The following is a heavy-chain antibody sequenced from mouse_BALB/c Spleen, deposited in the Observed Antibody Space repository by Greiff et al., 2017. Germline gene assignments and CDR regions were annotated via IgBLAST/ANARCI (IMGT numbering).Heavy chain of an antibody. CDR1: GYTFTSYW. CDR2: INPSTGYT. CDR3: ARPVTTAHWYFDV. J-gene: IGHJ1*01. V-gene: IGHV1-7*01. Sequence: VQLQQPGAELAKPGASVKMSCKASGYTFTSYWMHWVKQRPGQGLEWIGYINPSTGYTEYNQKFKDKATLTADKSSSTAYMQLSSLTSEDSAVYYCARPVTTAHWYFDVWGAGTTVTVSS. D-gene: IGHD1-2*01.